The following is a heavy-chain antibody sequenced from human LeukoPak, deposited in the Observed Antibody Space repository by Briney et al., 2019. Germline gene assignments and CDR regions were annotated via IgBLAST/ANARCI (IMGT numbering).Heavy chain of an antibody. Sequence: GGSLRLSCAASGFTFSSYAMSWVRQAPGKGLEWVSAISGSGGSTYYADSVKGRFTISRDNSKNTLYLQMNSLRAEDTAVHYCAKGLGYSRGNYFDYWGQGTLVTVSS. V-gene: IGHV3-23*01. CDR2: ISGSGGST. D-gene: IGHD5-12*01. CDR1: GFTFSSYA. J-gene: IGHJ4*02. CDR3: AKGLGYSRGNYFDY.